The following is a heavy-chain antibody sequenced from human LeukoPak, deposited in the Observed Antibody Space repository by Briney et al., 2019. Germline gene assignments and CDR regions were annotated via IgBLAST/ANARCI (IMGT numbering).Heavy chain of an antibody. V-gene: IGHV1-18*04. D-gene: IGHD3-22*01. CDR3: ARGGVSSAYVDY. CDR1: GYTFINYG. Sequence: ASVTVSCTASGYTFINYGITWVRQAPGQGLEWMGWISGYNDNTNYAQNLQGRVTMSADTSTNTTYMELRGLRFDDTAVYYCARGGVSSAYVDYWGQGTLVSVSS. J-gene: IGHJ4*02. CDR2: ISGYNDNT.